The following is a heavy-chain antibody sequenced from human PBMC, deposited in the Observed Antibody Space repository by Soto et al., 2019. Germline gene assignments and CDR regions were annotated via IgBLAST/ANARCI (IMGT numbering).Heavy chain of an antibody. Sequence: GGSLRLSCAASGFTFSSFEMNWVRQAPGKGLEWVSYISRSGTTIYYTDSVKGRFTISRDNAKNSLYLQMNSLRAEDTAVYFCAREAYGGNPFDYWGQGTLVTVSS. J-gene: IGHJ4*02. CDR2: ISRSGTTI. CDR3: AREAYGGNPFDY. CDR1: GFTFSSFE. D-gene: IGHD4-17*01. V-gene: IGHV3-48*03.